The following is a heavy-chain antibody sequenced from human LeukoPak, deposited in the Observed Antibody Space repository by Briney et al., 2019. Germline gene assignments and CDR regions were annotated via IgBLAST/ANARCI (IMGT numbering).Heavy chain of an antibody. CDR1: GITLTSYE. J-gene: IGHJ4*02. CDR2: ISSSGSII. D-gene: IGHD6-19*01. CDR3: ARGAPDSSGWIRLFEY. V-gene: IGHV3-48*03. Sequence: GGSLRLSCAAAGITLTSYEMNWVRQAPGQGLEWVSYISSSGSIIYYADSVKGRFTISRDNAKNSLYLQMNSLRAEDTAVYYFARGAPDSSGWIRLFEYWGQGTLVTVSP.